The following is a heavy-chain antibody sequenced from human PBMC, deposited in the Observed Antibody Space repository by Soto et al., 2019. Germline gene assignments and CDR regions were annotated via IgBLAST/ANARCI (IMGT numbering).Heavy chain of an antibody. J-gene: IGHJ6*02. V-gene: IGHV1-18*01. Sequence: GASVKVSCKASGYTFTSYGISWVRQAPGQGLEWMGWISAYNGNTNYAQKLQGRVTMTTDTSTSTAYMELRSLRSDDTAVYYCARVATIDYYHYYGMDVWGQGTTVTVSS. CDR3: ARVATIDYYHYYGMDV. D-gene: IGHD5-12*01. CDR1: GYTFTSYG. CDR2: ISAYNGNT.